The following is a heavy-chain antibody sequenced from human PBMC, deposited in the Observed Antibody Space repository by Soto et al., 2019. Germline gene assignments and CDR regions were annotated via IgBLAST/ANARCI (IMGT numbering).Heavy chain of an antibody. CDR2: IIPLFRTP. Sequence: QVQLVQSGAEVKEPGSSVKVSCQASGGTFSSYAISWVRQAAGQGLEWMGGIIPLFRTPDYAQRFQGRVTSNADESTSTAYMELSSLRSEDTAVYYCARDNGRPQLGGNYYYIMDVWGQGTTITVSS. CDR1: GGTFSSYA. D-gene: IGHD4-4*01. CDR3: ARDNGRPQLGGNYYYIMDV. V-gene: IGHV1-69*12. J-gene: IGHJ6*02.